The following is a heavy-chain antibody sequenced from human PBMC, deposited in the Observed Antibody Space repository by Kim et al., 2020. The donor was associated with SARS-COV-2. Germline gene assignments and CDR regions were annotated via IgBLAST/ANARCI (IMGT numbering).Heavy chain of an antibody. CDR3: ARRGYNYGFGYFDP. V-gene: IGHV4-39*01. J-gene: IGHJ5*02. Sequence: NPSLRSRVTITVDTSKNQFDLTLSSVTAADPAVYYCARRGYNYGFGYFDPWGQGTLVTVSS. D-gene: IGHD5-18*01.